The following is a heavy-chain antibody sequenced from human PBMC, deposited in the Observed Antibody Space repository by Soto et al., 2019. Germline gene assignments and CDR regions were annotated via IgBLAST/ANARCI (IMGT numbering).Heavy chain of an antibody. D-gene: IGHD2-8*01. CDR3: ARDGINRNGMFDWFDP. CDR2: INSDGSST. CDR1: GFTFSSYW. V-gene: IGHV3-74*01. J-gene: IGHJ5*02. Sequence: GGSLRLSCAASGFTFSSYWMHWVRQAPGKGLVWVSRINSDGSSTSYADSVKGRFTISRDNAKNTLYLHMNSLRAEDTAMYYCARDGINRNGMFDWFDPWGQGTLVTVSS.